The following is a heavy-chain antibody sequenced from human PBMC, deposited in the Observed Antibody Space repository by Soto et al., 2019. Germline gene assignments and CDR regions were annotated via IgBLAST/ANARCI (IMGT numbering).Heavy chain of an antibody. D-gene: IGHD6-6*01. J-gene: IGHJ6*02. CDR1: GGTFNSYA. CDR2: TIPIFRTA. V-gene: IGHV1-69*12. Sequence: QVQLVQSGAEVKKPGSSVKVSCKASGGTFNSYAISWVRQAPGQGLEWMGGTIPIFRTADYAQKFQGRVTXXADESTSTAYMELSSLRSEDTAVYYCASQQLGPSYYYGMDVWGQGTTVTVSS. CDR3: ASQQLGPSYYYGMDV.